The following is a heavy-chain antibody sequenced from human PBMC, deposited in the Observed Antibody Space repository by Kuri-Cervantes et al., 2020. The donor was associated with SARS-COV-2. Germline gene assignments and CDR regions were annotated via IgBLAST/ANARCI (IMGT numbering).Heavy chain of an antibody. CDR1: GYTLNELS. CDR2: FDPEVNGP. V-gene: IGHV1-24*01. D-gene: IGHD6-19*01. J-gene: IGHJ4*02. CDR3: ASPVLSSGWYPPNY. Sequence: ASMKVSCKVSGYTLNELSVHWVRQTPGKGLEWMGGFDPEVNGPVYAQKFQGRVTMTEDTSTDTAYMELSGLTSDDTAVYYCASPVLSSGWYPPNYWGRGTLVTVSS.